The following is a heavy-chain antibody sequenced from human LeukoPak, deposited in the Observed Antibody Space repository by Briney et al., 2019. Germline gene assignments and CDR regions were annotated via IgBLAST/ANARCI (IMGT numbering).Heavy chain of an antibody. Sequence: ASVKVSCKASGYTFTGYYMHWVRPAPGQGLEWMGWINPNSGGTNYAQKFQGRVTMTRDTSISTAYMELSRLRSDDTVVYFCARDNGDYGDFDYWGQGTLVTVSS. CDR1: GYTFTGYY. CDR2: INPNSGGT. D-gene: IGHD4-17*01. J-gene: IGHJ4*02. V-gene: IGHV1-2*02. CDR3: ARDNGDYGDFDY.